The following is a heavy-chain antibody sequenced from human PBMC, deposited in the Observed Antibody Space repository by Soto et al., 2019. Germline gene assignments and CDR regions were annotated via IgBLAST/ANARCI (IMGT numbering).Heavy chain of an antibody. J-gene: IGHJ4*02. CDR2: INAGNGNT. D-gene: IGHD1-26*01. Sequence: ASVKVSCKASGYTFTSYAMHWVRQAPGQRLEWMGWINAGNGNTKYSQKFQGRVTITRDTSASTAYMELSSLRSEDTAVYYCARSYPHSGSYYYFDYWGQGTLVTVSS. CDR1: GYTFTSYA. CDR3: ARSYPHSGSYYYFDY. V-gene: IGHV1-3*01.